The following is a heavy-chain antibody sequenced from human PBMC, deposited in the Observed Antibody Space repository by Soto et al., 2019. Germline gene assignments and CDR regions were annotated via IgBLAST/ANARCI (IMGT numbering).Heavy chain of an antibody. CDR1: GYTFTNYG. Sequence: QVRLVQSGAEVKKPGASVKVSCKASGYTFTNYGISWVRQAPGQGLEWMGWISGYNGNKKYAQKVQGRVTMTTDTSTSTAYMEVRSLTSDDTAVYYCARGGSSWSAEYFQHWGQGSLVIVSS. V-gene: IGHV1-18*01. J-gene: IGHJ1*01. D-gene: IGHD6-13*01. CDR3: ARGGSSWSAEYFQH. CDR2: ISGYNGNK.